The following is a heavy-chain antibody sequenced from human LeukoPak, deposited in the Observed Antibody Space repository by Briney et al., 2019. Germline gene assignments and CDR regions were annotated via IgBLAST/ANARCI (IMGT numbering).Heavy chain of an antibody. V-gene: IGHV4-59*11. CDR1: GGSISSHY. CDR3: ARGTYYDFWSGYYSFPLYDY. J-gene: IGHJ4*02. D-gene: IGHD3-3*01. CDR2: IYYSGST. Sequence: SETLSLTFTVSGGSISSHYWSWIRQPPGKGLEWSGYIYYSGSTNYNPSLKRRVTISVDTSKNQFSLKLSSVTAADPAVYYCARGTYYDFWSGYYSFPLYDYWGQGTLVTVSS.